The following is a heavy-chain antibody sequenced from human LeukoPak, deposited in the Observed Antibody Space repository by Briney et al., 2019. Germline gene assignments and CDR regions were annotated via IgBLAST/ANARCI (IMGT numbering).Heavy chain of an antibody. J-gene: IGHJ4*02. CDR3: ARGLGRWILTGYYPLYFDY. V-gene: IGHV4-34*01. Sequence: SGTLSLTCAVYGGSFSGYYWSWIRQPPGKGLEWIGEINHSGSTNYNPSLKSRVTISVDTSKNQFSLKLSSVTAADTAVYYCARGLGRWILTGYYPLYFDYWGQGTLVTVSS. CDR2: INHSGST. D-gene: IGHD3-9*01. CDR1: GGSFSGYY.